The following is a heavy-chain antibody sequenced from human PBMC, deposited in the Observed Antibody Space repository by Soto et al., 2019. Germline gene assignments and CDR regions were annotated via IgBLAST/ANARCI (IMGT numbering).Heavy chain of an antibody. D-gene: IGHD3-10*01. CDR1: GGSFSGYY. CDR2: INHSGST. CDR3: ARGRGTMVRGAALAVRNTFDY. V-gene: IGHV4-34*01. Sequence: SETLSLTCAVYGGSFSGYYWSWIRQPPGKGLEWIGEINHSGSTNYNPSLKSRVTISVDTSKNQFSLKLSSVTAADTAVYYCARGRGTMVRGAALAVRNTFDYWGQGTLVTVSS. J-gene: IGHJ4*02.